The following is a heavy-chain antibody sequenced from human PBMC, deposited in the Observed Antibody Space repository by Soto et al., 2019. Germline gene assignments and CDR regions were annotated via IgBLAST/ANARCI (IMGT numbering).Heavy chain of an antibody. J-gene: IGHJ4*02. Sequence: QVQLQQWGAGLLKPSETLSLTCAVYGGSFSGYYWSWIRQPPGKGLEWIGEINHSGSTNYNPSLKSRVTISVDTSTNQFSLKLSSVTAADTAVYYCARGKLWFGEYYYFDYWGQGTLVTVSS. CDR1: GGSFSGYY. V-gene: IGHV4-34*01. CDR3: ARGKLWFGEYYYFDY. CDR2: INHSGST. D-gene: IGHD3-10*01.